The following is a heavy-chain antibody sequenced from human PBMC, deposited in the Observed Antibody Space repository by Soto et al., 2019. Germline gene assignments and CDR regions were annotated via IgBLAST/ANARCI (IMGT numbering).Heavy chain of an antibody. CDR2: INSDGSHT. Sequence: EVQLVESGGGLVQPGGSLRLSCAASGLSFNMYWMHWVRQVPGKGLVWLARINSDGSHTIYVDSVKGRFTISIDNAKETVFMQMDSLRDEDTGVYYCAGGMAGLDVWGQGTTVTVSS. J-gene: IGHJ6*02. V-gene: IGHV3-74*01. CDR1: GLSFNMYW. D-gene: IGHD3-16*01. CDR3: AGGMAGLDV.